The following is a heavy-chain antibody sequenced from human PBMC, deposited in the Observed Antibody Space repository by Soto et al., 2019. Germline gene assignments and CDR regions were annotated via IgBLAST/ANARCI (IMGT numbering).Heavy chain of an antibody. CDR3: AKAGEAPSGSWIGGDV. CDR2: ISYDGSNK. Sequence: QVQLVESGGGVVQPGRSLRLSCAASGFTFSSYGMHWVRQAPGKGLEWVAVISYDGSNKYYADSVKGRFTISRDNSKNTLYLQMTSLRAEDTAVYYCAKAGEAPSGSWIGGDVWGQGTTVTVSS. J-gene: IGHJ6*02. D-gene: IGHD6-13*01. V-gene: IGHV3-30*18. CDR1: GFTFSSYG.